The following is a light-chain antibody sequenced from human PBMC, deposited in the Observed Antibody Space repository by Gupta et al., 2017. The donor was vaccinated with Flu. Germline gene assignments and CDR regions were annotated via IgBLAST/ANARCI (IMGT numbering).Light chain of an antibody. V-gene: IGKV1-5*03. CDR1: QTISKW. J-gene: IGKJ1*01. CDR3: QNYNSYSA. Sequence: DIQMTQSPSTLSASVGDRVNITCRASQTISKWLAWYQQKPGKAPKLLIYKASSLESGAPSRFSGSGAGTEFTLTSSRLQPDYFTTYYCQNYNSYSAFGQGTKVEIK. CDR2: KAS.